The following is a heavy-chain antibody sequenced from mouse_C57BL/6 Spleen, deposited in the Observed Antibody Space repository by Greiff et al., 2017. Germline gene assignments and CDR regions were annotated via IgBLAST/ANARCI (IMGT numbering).Heavy chain of an antibody. CDR3: TTGHYYGSSLYFDY. CDR1: GFNIKDDY. V-gene: IGHV14-4*01. D-gene: IGHD1-1*01. Sequence: EVQLQQSGAELVRPGASVKLSCTASGFNIKDDYMHWVKQRPEQGLEWIGWIDPENGDTEYASKFQGKATITADTSSNTAYVQLSSLTSEDTAVYYCTTGHYYGSSLYFDYWGQGTTLTVSS. J-gene: IGHJ2*01. CDR2: IDPENGDT.